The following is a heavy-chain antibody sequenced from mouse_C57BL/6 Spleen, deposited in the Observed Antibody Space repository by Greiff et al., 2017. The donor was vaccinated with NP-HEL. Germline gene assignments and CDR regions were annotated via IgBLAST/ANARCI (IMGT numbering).Heavy chain of an antibody. CDR1: GYSITSGYY. CDR3: ARDGIYYAFAY. Sequence: DVQLQESGPGLVKPSQSLSLTCSVTGYSITSGYYWNWIRQFPGNKLEWMGYISYDGSNNYNPSLKNLISITRDTSKNQFFLKLNSVTTEDTATYYCARDGIYYAFAYWGQGTLVTVSA. V-gene: IGHV3-6*01. J-gene: IGHJ3*01. D-gene: IGHD2-1*01. CDR2: ISYDGSN.